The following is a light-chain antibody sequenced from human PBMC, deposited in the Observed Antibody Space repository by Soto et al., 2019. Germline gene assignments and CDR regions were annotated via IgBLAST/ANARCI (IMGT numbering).Light chain of an antibody. J-gene: IGKJ1*01. CDR1: QSVSSY. V-gene: IGKV3-11*01. Sequence: EIVLPPSPATLSLSPVESATLSCRASQSVSSYLAWYQQKPGQAPRLLIYDASNRATGIPARFSGSGSGTDFSLTISSLEPEDFAVYDGQQYGSSPRTFGQGTKVDIK. CDR2: DAS. CDR3: QQYGSSPRT.